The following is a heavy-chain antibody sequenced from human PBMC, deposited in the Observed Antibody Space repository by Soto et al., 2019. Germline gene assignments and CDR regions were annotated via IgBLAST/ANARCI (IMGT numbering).Heavy chain of an antibody. CDR1: GFTFSSYA. J-gene: IGHJ5*02. D-gene: IGHD3-10*01. Sequence: EVQLLESGGGLVQPGGSLRLSCAASGFTFSSYAMTWVRQAPGKGLEWVSAISGSGDVTYYADSVKGRFTISRDNSKNTLYLQMNSLRAEDTAVYYCGEISRGYGSGSSSGSWGQGTLVTVSS. V-gene: IGHV3-23*01. CDR2: ISGSGDVT. CDR3: GEISRGYGSGSSSGS.